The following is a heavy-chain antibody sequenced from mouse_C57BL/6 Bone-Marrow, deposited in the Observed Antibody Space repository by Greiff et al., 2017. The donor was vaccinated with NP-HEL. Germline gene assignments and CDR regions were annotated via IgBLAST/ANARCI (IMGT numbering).Heavy chain of an antibody. CDR3: VSLITTVVGYFDV. CDR1: GFTFNTYA. CDR2: IRSKSSNYAT. J-gene: IGHJ1*03. D-gene: IGHD1-1*01. Sequence: EVQRVESGGGLVQPKGSLKLSCAASGFTFNTYAMHWVRQAPGKGLEWVARIRSKSSNYATYYADSVQVSFTISRDDSQSMLYLQMNNLKTEDTAMYDCVSLITTVVGYFDVWGTGTTVTVSS. V-gene: IGHV10-3*01.